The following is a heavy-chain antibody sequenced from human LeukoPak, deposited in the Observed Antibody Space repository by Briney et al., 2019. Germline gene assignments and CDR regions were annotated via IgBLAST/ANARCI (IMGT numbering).Heavy chain of an antibody. CDR1: GGSISSGGYY. Sequence: SETLSLTCTVSGGSISSGGYYWSWIRQHPGKGLEWIGYIYYSGSTYYNPSLKSRVTISVDTSKNQFSLKLSSVTAADTAVYYCAAGDSSGYYSGAEYFQHWGQVTLVTVSS. CDR2: IYYSGST. J-gene: IGHJ1*01. D-gene: IGHD3-22*01. V-gene: IGHV4-31*03. CDR3: AAGDSSGYYSGAEYFQH.